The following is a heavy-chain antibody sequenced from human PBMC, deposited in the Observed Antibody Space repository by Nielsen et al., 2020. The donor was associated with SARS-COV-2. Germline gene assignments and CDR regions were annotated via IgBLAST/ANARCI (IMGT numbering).Heavy chain of an antibody. V-gene: IGHV4-30-4*08. CDR2: RDNSANI. Sequence: LRLSCTVSGFSFSRGDYYWVWIPQPPGKDLESIGSRDNSANIYYNPSLHSRIFISIDTTTNLFTLILSSVTGADTDVYYCARAGNSRVFKWMGPACVASWGQGILVRVSS. CDR1: GFSFSRGDYY. CDR3: ARAGNSRVFKWMGPACVAS. D-gene: IGHD6-19*01. J-gene: IGHJ4*02.